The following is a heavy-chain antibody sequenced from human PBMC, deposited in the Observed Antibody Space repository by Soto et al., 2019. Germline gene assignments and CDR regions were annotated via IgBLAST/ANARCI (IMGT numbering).Heavy chain of an antibody. V-gene: IGHV3-7*01. Sequence: GGSLRLSCAASGFTFSSYWMSWVRQAPGKGLEWVANIKQDGSEEYYVVSVRGRFTISRDNAKNSLYLQMNSLRAEDTAVYYCARDHYSSSWYYFDYWGQGTLVTVSS. CDR1: GFTFSSYW. D-gene: IGHD6-13*01. CDR3: ARDHYSSSWYYFDY. J-gene: IGHJ4*02. CDR2: IKQDGSEE.